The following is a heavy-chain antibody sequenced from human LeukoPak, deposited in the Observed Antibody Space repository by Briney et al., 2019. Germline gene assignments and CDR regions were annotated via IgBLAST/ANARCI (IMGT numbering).Heavy chain of an antibody. J-gene: IGHJ4*02. V-gene: IGHV1-2*06. D-gene: IGHD3-22*01. CDR2: INPNSGGT. CDR1: AYTFTGYY. CDR3: ARGSIRMIVATSPSFSY. Sequence: ASVKVSCKASAYTFTGYYMHWVRQAPGQGLEWMGRINPNSGGTNYAQKFQGRVTMTRDTSISTAYMELSRLRSDDTAVYYCARGSIRMIVATSPSFSYWGQGTLVTVSS.